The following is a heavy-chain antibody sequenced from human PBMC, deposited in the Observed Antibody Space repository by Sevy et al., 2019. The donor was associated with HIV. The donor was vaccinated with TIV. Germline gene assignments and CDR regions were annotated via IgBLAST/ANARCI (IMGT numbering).Heavy chain of an antibody. Sequence: GGSLRLSYAASGFTFSSYGMHWVRQAPGEGLEWVALISYDGSDTYYADSVKGRFTISRDNSNNTLYLQINRLRPEYTAVYYCAKVYGWLQEGDAFDIWGQGKMVTVSS. CDR1: GFTFSSYG. J-gene: IGHJ3*02. D-gene: IGHD5-12*01. CDR3: AKVYGWLQEGDAFDI. V-gene: IGHV3-30*18. CDR2: ISYDGSDT.